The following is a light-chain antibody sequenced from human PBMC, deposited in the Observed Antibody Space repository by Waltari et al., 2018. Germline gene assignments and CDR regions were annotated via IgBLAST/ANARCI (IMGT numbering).Light chain of an antibody. V-gene: IGKV1-5*01. CDR3: QQYTTYRVS. J-gene: IGKJ4*01. Sequence: DIPLTQSPSTLSAAVGDRVTITCRASLSISRWLAWYQQKPGKAPNLRSYDASTLENGVPSRFRGSGFATEFTLTISSLQPDDSATYYCQQYTTYRVSFGGGTKVEIK. CDR2: DAS. CDR1: LSISRW.